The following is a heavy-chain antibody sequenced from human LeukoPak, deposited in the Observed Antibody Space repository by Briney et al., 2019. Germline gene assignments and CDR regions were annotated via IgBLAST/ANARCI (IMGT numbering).Heavy chain of an antibody. CDR2: ISSSSSYI. CDR3: ARDGGSYLNAFDI. V-gene: IGHV3-21*01. D-gene: IGHD1-26*01. Sequence: PGGSLRLSCAASGFTFSSYEMNWVRQAPGKGLEWVSSISSSSSYIYYADSVKGRFTISRDNAKNSLYLQMNSLRAEDTAVYYCARDGGSYLNAFDIWGQGTMVTVSS. J-gene: IGHJ3*02. CDR1: GFTFSSYE.